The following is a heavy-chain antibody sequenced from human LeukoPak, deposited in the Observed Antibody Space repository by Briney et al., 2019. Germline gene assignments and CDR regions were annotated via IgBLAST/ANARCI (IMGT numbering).Heavy chain of an antibody. CDR3: ARYEVVVSASSLGDY. CDR1: GGSISRSSYY. J-gene: IGHJ4*02. D-gene: IGHD2-21*02. V-gene: IGHV4-39*07. Sequence: PSETLSLTCTVSGGSISRSSYYWGWIRQPPGKGLEWIGSTYYSGSTYYNPSLKSRVTISVDMSRNQFSLKLSSVTAADTAVYYCARYEVVVSASSLGDYWGQGNLVTVSS. CDR2: TYYSGST.